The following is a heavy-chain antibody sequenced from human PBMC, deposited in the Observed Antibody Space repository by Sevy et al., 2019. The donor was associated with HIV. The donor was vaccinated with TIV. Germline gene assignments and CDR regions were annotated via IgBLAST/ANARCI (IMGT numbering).Heavy chain of an antibody. CDR1: GFAFRTYA. V-gene: IGHV3-30-3*01. CDR3: ARGPEWELTSFLSH. J-gene: IGHJ4*02. D-gene: IGHD3-9*01. Sequence: GGSLRLSCAASGFAFRTYAFHWVRQAPGRGLEWVGLISSNGDNAFYANSVRDRFTISRDNSMNTLYLELNNLTPDDTAVYYCARGPEWELTSFLSHWGQGTLVTVSS. CDR2: ISSNGDNA.